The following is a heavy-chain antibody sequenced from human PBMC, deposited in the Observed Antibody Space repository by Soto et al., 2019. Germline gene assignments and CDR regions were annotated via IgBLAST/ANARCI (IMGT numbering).Heavy chain of an antibody. Sequence: LRLSCAASGFTFSSYSMNWVRQAPGKGLEWVSYISSSSSTIYYADSVKGRFTISRDNAKNSLYLQMNSLRDEDTAVYYCARDDSGFSGSHYIDYFNYWGQGALVT. D-gene: IGHD1-26*01. CDR1: GFTFSSYS. CDR3: ARDDSGFSGSHYIDYFNY. CDR2: ISSSSSTI. V-gene: IGHV3-48*02. J-gene: IGHJ4*02.